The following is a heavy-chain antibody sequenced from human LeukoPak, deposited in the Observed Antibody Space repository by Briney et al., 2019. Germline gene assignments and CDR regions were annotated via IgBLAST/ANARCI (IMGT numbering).Heavy chain of an antibody. CDR3: ARHGPDSGSYWVCEDY. V-gene: IGHV5-51*01. D-gene: IGHD1-26*01. Sequence: GESLKISCKGSGYSFTSYWIGWVRQMPGKGLEWMGIIYPGDSDTRYSPSFQGQVTISADKSISTAYLQWSSLKASDTAMYHCARHGPDSGSYWVCEDYWGQGTLATVSS. CDR2: IYPGDSDT. J-gene: IGHJ4*02. CDR1: GYSFTSYW.